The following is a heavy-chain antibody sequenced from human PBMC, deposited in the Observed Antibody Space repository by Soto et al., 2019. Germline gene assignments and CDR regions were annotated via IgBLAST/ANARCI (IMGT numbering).Heavy chain of an antibody. D-gene: IGHD3-9*01. Sequence: GGSLRLSCAASGFTFSSYWMHWVRQAPGKGLVWVSRINSDGSSTSYADSVKGRFTISRDNAKNTLYLQMNSLRAEDTAVYYCARDGETYYDILTGFDDWGQGTLVTVSS. CDR1: GFTFSSYW. CDR3: ARDGETYYDILTGFDD. J-gene: IGHJ4*02. CDR2: INSDGSST. V-gene: IGHV3-74*01.